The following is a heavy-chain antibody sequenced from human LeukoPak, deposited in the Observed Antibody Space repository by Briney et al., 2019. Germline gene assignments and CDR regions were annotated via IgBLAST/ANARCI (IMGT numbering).Heavy chain of an antibody. V-gene: IGHV1-18*01. Sequence: EASVKVSCKASGYTFTSYGISWVRQAPGQGLEWMGWISAYNGNTNYAQKLQGRVTMTTDTSTSTAYMELRSLRSDDTAVYYCARSFSGWSPGDYYYMDVWGKGTTVTVSS. CDR1: GYTFTSYG. J-gene: IGHJ6*03. CDR3: ARSFSGWSPGDYYYMDV. CDR2: ISAYNGNT. D-gene: IGHD6-19*01.